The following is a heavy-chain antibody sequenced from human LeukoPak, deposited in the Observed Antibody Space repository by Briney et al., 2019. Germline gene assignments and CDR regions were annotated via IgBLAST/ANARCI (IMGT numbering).Heavy chain of an antibody. CDR1: GFTFSSYA. CDR2: ISYDGSNK. V-gene: IGHV3-30*14. D-gene: IGHD4-23*01. CDR3: ARSGDGGNDY. Sequence: GGSLRLSCAASGFTFSSYAMHWVRQAPGKGLEWVAVISYDGSNKYYADSVKGRFTISRDNSKNTLYLQMNSLRAEDTAVYYCARSGDGGNDYWGQGTLVTVSS. J-gene: IGHJ4*02.